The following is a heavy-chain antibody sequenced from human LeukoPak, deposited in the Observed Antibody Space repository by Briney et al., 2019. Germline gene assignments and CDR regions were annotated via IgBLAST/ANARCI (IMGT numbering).Heavy chain of an antibody. CDR2: INTGTGNP. Sequence: GASVKVSCKTSGYTFTNYAMNWVRQAPGQGLEFMGWINTGTGNPTYAQDFTGRIVFSLDTSVSTAYLHINTLKPEDTAVYYCAAIGAHSFDYWGQGTLVTVSS. J-gene: IGHJ4*02. CDR1: GYTFTNYA. D-gene: IGHD3-10*01. CDR3: AAIGAHSFDY. V-gene: IGHV7-4-1*02.